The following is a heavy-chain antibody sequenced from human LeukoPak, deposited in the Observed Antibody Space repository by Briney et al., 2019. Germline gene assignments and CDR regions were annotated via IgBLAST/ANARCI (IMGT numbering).Heavy chain of an antibody. V-gene: IGHV3-66*02. Sequence: PGGSLRLSCAASGFTVSSNYMSWVRQAPGKGLEWFSVIYSGGSTYYADSVKGRFTISRDNSKNTLYLQMNSLRAEDTAVYYCAREAPNYYYMDVWGKGTTVTVSS. CDR2: IYSGGST. CDR3: AREAPNYYYMDV. J-gene: IGHJ6*03. CDR1: GFTVSSNY. D-gene: IGHD6-6*01.